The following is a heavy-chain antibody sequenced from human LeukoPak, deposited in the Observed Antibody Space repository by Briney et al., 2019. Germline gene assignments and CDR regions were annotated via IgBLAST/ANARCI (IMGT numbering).Heavy chain of an antibody. CDR2: ISGSGGST. CDR3: AKCLGYQLLYYGMDV. Sequence: GGSLRLSCAASGFTFSSYAMSWVRQAPGKGLEWVSAISGSGGSTYYADSVKGRFTISRDNSKNTLYLQMNSLRAEDTAVYYCAKCLGYQLLYYGMDVWGQGTTVTVSS. J-gene: IGHJ6*02. CDR1: GFTFSSYA. V-gene: IGHV3-23*01. D-gene: IGHD2-2*01.